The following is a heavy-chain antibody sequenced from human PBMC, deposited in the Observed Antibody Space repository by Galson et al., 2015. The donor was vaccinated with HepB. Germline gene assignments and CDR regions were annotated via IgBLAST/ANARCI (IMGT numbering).Heavy chain of an antibody. CDR3: ARVVLIGYCTGGSCLGAMDV. CDR1: GFTFSSYS. V-gene: IGHV3-48*01. J-gene: IGHJ6*02. Sequence: SLRLSCAASGFTFSSYSMNWVRQAPGKGPEWVSYISSSSRTIYYADSVRGRFTISRDNAKNSLYLQMYSLRAEDTAVYYCARVVLIGYCTGGSCLGAMDVWGQGTTVIVFS. CDR2: ISSSSRTI. D-gene: IGHD2-15*01.